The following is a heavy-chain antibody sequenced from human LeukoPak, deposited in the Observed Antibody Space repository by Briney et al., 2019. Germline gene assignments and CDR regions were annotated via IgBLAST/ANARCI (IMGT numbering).Heavy chain of an antibody. D-gene: IGHD3-9*01. Sequence: ASVKVSCKASGYTFTGYYMHWVRQAPGQGLEWMGWINTNTGNPTYAQGFTGRFVFSLDTSVSTAYLQISSLKAEDTAVYYCARDLDDILTGRTYYFDYWGQGTLVTVSS. CDR1: GYTFTGYY. CDR2: INTNTGNP. V-gene: IGHV7-4-1*02. J-gene: IGHJ4*02. CDR3: ARDLDDILTGRTYYFDY.